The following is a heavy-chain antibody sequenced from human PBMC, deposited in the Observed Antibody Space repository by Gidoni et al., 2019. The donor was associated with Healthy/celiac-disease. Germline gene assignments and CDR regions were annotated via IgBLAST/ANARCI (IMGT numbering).Heavy chain of an antibody. CDR2: INPNSGGT. D-gene: IGHD6-13*01. J-gene: IGHJ6*02. Sequence: QVQLVQSGAEVKKPGASVKVSCKASGYTFTGYYMHWVRQAPGQGLEWMGWINPNSGGTNYAQKFQGRVTMTRDTSISTAYMELSRLRSDDTAVYYCARTKAAADHYYYYGMDVWGQGTTVTVSS. CDR3: ARTKAAADHYYYYGMDV. V-gene: IGHV1-2*02. CDR1: GYTFTGYY.